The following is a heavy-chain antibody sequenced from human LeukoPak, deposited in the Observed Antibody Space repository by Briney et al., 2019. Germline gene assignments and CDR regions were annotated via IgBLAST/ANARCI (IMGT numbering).Heavy chain of an antibody. CDR1: GFTFNTCA. CDR2: ISGAGINT. V-gene: IGHV3-23*01. D-gene: IGHD1-1*01. J-gene: IGHJ4*02. Sequence: GGSLRLSCAASGFTFNTCAMNWVRQAPGKGLEWVSTISGAGINTYYADSVKGRFTISRDNSKGILYLQMNSLSADDPAENYCTKDKQGYNKPGECWGQGALVTVSS. CDR3: TKDKQGYNKPGEC.